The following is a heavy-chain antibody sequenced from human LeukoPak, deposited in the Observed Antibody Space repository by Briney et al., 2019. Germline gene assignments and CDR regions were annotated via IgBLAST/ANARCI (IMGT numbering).Heavy chain of an antibody. CDR1: GYTFTSYG. Sequence: GASVKVSCKASGYTFTSYGISWVRQAPGQGLEWMGWISAYNGNTNYAQKLQGRVTMTTDTSTSTAYMELRSLRSDDTAVYYCARAIELELSYKFDYWGQGTLVTVSS. D-gene: IGHD1-7*01. CDR3: ARAIELELSYKFDY. J-gene: IGHJ4*02. CDR2: ISAYNGNT. V-gene: IGHV1-18*01.